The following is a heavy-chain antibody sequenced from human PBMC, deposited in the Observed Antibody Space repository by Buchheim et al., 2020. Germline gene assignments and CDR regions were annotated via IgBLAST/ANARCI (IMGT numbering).Heavy chain of an antibody. V-gene: IGHV3-33*01. CDR1: GFTFSSSG. J-gene: IGHJ4*02. Sequence: QVQLVECGGGVVQPGRSLRLSCAASGFTFSSSGMHWARQAPGEGLAWVAVVCHDGSNKYYADSVKGRFTISRDNSKNTLYLQMNSLKAEETAVYPGARDEVRIGAGHFDYWGQGTL. D-gene: IGHD4/OR15-4a*01. CDR2: VCHDGSNK. CDR3: ARDEVRIGAGHFDY.